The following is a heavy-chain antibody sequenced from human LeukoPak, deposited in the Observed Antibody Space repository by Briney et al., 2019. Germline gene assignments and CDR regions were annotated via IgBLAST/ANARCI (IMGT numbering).Heavy chain of an antibody. CDR2: ISYDGSNK. CDR1: GFTFSSYA. CDR3: ATLRRPEYYYGSGSPPGY. V-gene: IGHV3-30-3*01. D-gene: IGHD3-10*01. J-gene: IGHJ4*02. Sequence: GRSLRLSCAASGFTFSSYAMHWVRQAPGKGLEWVAVISYDGSNKYYADSVKGRFTISRDNSKNTLYLQMNSLRAEDTAVYYCATLRRPEYYYGSGSPPGYWGQGTLVTVSS.